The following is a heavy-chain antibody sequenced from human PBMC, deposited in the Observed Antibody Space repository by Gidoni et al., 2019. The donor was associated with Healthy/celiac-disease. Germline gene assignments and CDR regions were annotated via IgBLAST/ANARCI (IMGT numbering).Heavy chain of an antibody. J-gene: IGHJ6*02. CDR3: ARSPGIAAAAGFYYYGMDV. CDR1: GYTFTSYY. D-gene: IGHD6-13*01. V-gene: IGHV1-46*03. CDR2: INPSGGST. Sequence: QVQLVQSGAEVKKPGASVKVSCKASGYTFTSYYMHSVRQAPGQGLEWMGIINPSGGSTSYAQKFQGRVTMTRDTSTSTVYMELSSLRSEDTAVYYCARSPGIAAAAGFYYYGMDVWGQGTTVTVSS.